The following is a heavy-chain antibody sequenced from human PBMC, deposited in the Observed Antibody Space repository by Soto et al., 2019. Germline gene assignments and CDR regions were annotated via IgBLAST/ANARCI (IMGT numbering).Heavy chain of an antibody. D-gene: IGHD3-9*01. CDR2: IYSGGST. CDR1: GFTVSGNY. Sequence: ESGGGLIQPGGSLRLSCAASGFTVSGNYMSWVRQAPGKGLECISGIYSGGSTHYADSVKARFTISRDNSKNTVFLEMNSLRAEDSAVYYCARGLNFDVWGQGTLVTVSS. J-gene: IGHJ4*02. V-gene: IGHV3-53*01. CDR3: ARGLNFDV.